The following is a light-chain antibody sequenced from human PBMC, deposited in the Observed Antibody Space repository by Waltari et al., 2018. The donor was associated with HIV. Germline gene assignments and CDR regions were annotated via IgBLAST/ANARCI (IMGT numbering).Light chain of an antibody. CDR3: CSFAGSYTLV. CDR2: DVT. V-gene: IGLV2-11*01. CDR1: SSDIGDYNY. Sequence: QSALTQPRSVSGSPGQSVTISCTGTSSDIGDYNYVSWYKQHPGKAPKLMIYDVTKRPSGVPDRFPGSKSGNTASLTISGLQAEDEAAYYCCSFAGSYTLVFGGGTKLTVL. J-gene: IGLJ3*02.